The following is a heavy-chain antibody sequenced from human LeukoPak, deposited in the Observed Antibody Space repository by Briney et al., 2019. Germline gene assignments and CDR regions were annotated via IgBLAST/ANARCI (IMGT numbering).Heavy chain of an antibody. CDR1: GFTFSPFW. CDR2: INNDGSNT. Sequence: GGSLRLSCAASGFTFSPFWMHRVRHAPGKGLVWVSRINNDGSNTMYADSVKGRFTISRDNARNTLYLQMNSLRDDDTAVYYCARDYNSSPDYWGQGTLVTVSS. CDR3: ARDYNSSPDY. V-gene: IGHV3-74*03. J-gene: IGHJ4*02. D-gene: IGHD6-13*01.